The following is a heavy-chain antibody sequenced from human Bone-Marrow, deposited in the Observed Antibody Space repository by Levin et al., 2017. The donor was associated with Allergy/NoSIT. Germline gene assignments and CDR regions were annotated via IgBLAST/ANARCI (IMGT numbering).Heavy chain of an antibody. CDR1: GGSISPYY. CDR2: MYYSGTT. CDR3: AKDGLGFGTAFDY. J-gene: IGHJ4*02. D-gene: IGHD3-10*01. Sequence: SCTVSGGSISPYYWSWIRQPPGKGLEWIGYMYYSGTTNYNPSLKSRVTISVDSSKNQFSLKLTSVTAADTAMYYCAKDGLGFGTAFDYWGQGTLVTVSS. V-gene: IGHV4-59*01.